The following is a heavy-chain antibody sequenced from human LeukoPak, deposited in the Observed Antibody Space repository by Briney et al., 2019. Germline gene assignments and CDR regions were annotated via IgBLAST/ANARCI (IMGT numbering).Heavy chain of an antibody. D-gene: IGHD2-8*01. J-gene: IGHJ3*02. Sequence: GGSLRLSCAASGFTFSSYWMSWVRQAPGKGLEWVSYISDSDSTKYYADSVKGRFTISRDNAKNSLYLQMNSLRAEDTAVYYCTRERMNAFDIWGQGTMVTVSS. CDR1: GFTFSSYW. CDR2: ISDSDSTK. V-gene: IGHV3-48*04. CDR3: TRERMNAFDI.